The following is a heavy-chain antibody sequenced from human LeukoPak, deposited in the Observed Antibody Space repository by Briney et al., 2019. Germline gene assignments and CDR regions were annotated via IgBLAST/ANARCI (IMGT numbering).Heavy chain of an antibody. Sequence: GGSLRLSCAACGFTFSSYAMSWVRQAPGKGLEWVTAMSYSGSSTYYADSVKGRFTISRDNSKNTLYLQMNSLRADDTAVYYCAKDRSSSFSGFLEYWGQGTLVTVSS. V-gene: IGHV3-23*01. CDR3: AKDRSSSFSGFLEY. CDR2: MSYSGSST. D-gene: IGHD6-6*01. J-gene: IGHJ4*02. CDR1: GFTFSSYA.